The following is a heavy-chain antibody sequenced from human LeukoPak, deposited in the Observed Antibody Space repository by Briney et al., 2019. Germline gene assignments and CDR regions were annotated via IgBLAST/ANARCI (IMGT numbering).Heavy chain of an antibody. J-gene: IGHJ3*02. V-gene: IGHV3-21*01. Sequence: PGGSLRLPCAASGFTFSSYSMNWVRQAPGKGLEWVSSISSSSSYIYYADSVKGRFTISRDNAKNSLYLQMNSLRAEDTAVYYCARHSGRIVSDAFDIWGQGTMVTVSS. CDR3: ARHSGRIVSDAFDI. CDR2: ISSSSSYI. D-gene: IGHD5-12*01. CDR1: GFTFSSYS.